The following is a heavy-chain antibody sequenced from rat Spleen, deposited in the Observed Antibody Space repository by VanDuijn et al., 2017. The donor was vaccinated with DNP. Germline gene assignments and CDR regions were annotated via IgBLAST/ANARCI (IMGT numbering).Heavy chain of an antibody. Sequence: QVQLKESGPGLVQPSQTLSLTCTVSGFSLTNYGVSWVRQPPGKGLEWIAAISSGGSTYYNSVFKFRLSISRDTSKSQVFLKMNSLQPEDTGTYYCVRHVDPGWFPFWGQGTLVTVSS. CDR1: GFSLTNYG. J-gene: IGHJ3*01. V-gene: IGHV2S12*01. CDR3: VRHVDPGWFPF. CDR2: ISSGGST. D-gene: IGHD3-1*01.